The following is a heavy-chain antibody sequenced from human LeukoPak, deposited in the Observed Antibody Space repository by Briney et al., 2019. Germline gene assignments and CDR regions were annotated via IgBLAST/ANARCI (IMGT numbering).Heavy chain of an antibody. CDR3: ARLYGSAYHADHSDY. V-gene: IGHV3-21*01. CDR1: GFSFSNYN. D-gene: IGHD3-22*01. Sequence: GGSLRLSCAASGFSFSNYNMNWVRQAPGKGLEWVSSISSSNSYIYYADSLKGRFTISRDNAKNSLYLQMNSLRAEDTAVYYCARLYGSAYHADHSDYWGQGTLVTVSS. J-gene: IGHJ4*02. CDR2: ISSSNSYI.